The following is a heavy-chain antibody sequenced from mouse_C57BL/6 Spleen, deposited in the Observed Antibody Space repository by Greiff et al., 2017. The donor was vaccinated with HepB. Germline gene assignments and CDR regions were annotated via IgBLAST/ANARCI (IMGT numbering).Heavy chain of an antibody. J-gene: IGHJ1*03. D-gene: IGHD1-1*01. CDR1: GYTFTSYW. CDR2: IHPNSGST. V-gene: IGHV1-64*01. CDR3: ARSGGDYYGGFDV. Sequence: QVQLQQPGAELVKPGASVKLSCKASGYTFTSYWMHWVKQRPGQGLEWIGMIHPNSGSTNYNEKFKSKATLTVDKSSSTAYMQLSSLTSEDSAVYYCARSGGDYYGGFDVWGTGTTVTVSS.